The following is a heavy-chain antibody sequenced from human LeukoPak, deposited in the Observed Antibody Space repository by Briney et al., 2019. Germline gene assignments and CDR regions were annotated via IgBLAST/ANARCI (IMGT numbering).Heavy chain of an antibody. V-gene: IGHV4-34*01. CDR2: INHSGST. Sequence: SETLSLTCAVYGGSFSGYYWSWIRQPPGKGLEWIGEINHSGSTNYNPSLKSRVTISVDTSKNQFSLKLSSVTAADTAVYYRARRGYSGLGTWGQGTLVTVSS. CDR1: GGSFSGYY. J-gene: IGHJ4*02. D-gene: IGHD5-12*01. CDR3: ARRGYSGLGT.